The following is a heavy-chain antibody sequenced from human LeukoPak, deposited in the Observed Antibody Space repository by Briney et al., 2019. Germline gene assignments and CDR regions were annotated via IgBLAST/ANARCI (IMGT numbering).Heavy chain of an antibody. J-gene: IGHJ5*02. Sequence: ASVTVSCTASGYTFTGYYMHWVRQAPGQGLEWMGWINPNSGGTNYAQKFQGRVTMTRDTSISTAYMELSRLRSDDTAVYYCARGPNDILTGYFFAPWGQGTLVTVSS. V-gene: IGHV1-2*02. CDR1: GYTFTGYY. D-gene: IGHD3-9*01. CDR2: INPNSGGT. CDR3: ARGPNDILTGYFFAP.